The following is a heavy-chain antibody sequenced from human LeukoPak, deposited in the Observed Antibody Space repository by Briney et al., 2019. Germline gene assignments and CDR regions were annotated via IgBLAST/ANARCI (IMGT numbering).Heavy chain of an antibody. CDR2: ISTSSSYI. V-gene: IGHV3-21*01. D-gene: IGHD2-15*01. Sequence: GGSLRLSCAASGFSFSSYSMNWVRQAPGKGLEWVSSISTSSSYIYYADSVKGRFTISRDNAKNSLYLQMNSLRAEDTAVYYCARGADGVSSNSRGWFDPWGKGTLVTVSS. CDR3: ARGADGVSSNSRGWFDP. J-gene: IGHJ5*02. CDR1: GFSFSSYS.